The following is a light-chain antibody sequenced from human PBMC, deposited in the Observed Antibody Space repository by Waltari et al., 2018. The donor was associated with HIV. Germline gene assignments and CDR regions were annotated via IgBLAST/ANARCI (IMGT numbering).Light chain of an antibody. J-gene: IGLJ2*01. CDR3: QSYDISLSASVV. Sequence: QSMLTQPPSVSGAPGQRVTISCTGSSSTIGADYDVHWYQQIPGTAPKPLIPGNKIRPSGVPARFSASKSGTSASLTISGLQAEDEADYFCQSYDISLSASVVFGGGTRLTVL. V-gene: IGLV1-40*01. CDR1: SSTIGADYD. CDR2: GNK.